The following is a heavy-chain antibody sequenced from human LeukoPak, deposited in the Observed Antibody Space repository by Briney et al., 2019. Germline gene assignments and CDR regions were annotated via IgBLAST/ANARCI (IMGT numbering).Heavy chain of an antibody. CDR3: AKGRILWFGEQSDFDY. J-gene: IGHJ4*02. V-gene: IGHV3-23*01. Sequence: GGSLRLSCAGSGFSFSSYGMSWVRQAPGKGLEWISTISDSGAYTYYADFVKGRFTVSRDNSKNMVFLEVNSLRAEDTATYFCAKGRILWFGEQSDFDYWGQGTLVTVSS. D-gene: IGHD3-10*01. CDR1: GFSFSSYG. CDR2: ISDSGAYT.